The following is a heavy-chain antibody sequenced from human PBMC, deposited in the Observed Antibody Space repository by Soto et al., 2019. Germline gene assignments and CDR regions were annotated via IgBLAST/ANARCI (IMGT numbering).Heavy chain of an antibody. CDR3: AKGNSWSPALVLDI. Sequence: EVQLLESGGGLVQPGGSLRLSCAASGFTFSSYAMNWVRQAPGKGLEWVSAISGSGGSTYYADSVKGRFTISRDSSKNTLYLQMNSLRAEDTTVYYCAKGNSWSPALVLDIWGQGTMVTVSS. CDR2: ISGSGGST. J-gene: IGHJ3*02. D-gene: IGHD1-7*01. CDR1: GFTFSSYA. V-gene: IGHV3-23*01.